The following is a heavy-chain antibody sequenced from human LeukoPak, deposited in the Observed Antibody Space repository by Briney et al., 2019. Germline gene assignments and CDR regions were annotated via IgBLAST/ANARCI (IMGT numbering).Heavy chain of an antibody. V-gene: IGHV3-23*01. Sequence: GGSLRLSCAASGFTFSSYAVSWVRQAPGKGLEWVSAISGSGGSTYYADSVKGRFTISRDNSKNTLYLQMNSLRAEDTAVYYCADCVVPAAMRSYYYYGMDVWGKGTTVTVSS. D-gene: IGHD2-2*01. CDR1: GFTFSSYA. CDR3: ADCVVPAAMRSYYYYGMDV. CDR2: ISGSGGST. J-gene: IGHJ6*04.